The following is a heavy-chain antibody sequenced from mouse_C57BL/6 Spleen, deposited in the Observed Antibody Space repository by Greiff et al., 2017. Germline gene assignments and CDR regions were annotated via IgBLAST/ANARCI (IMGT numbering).Heavy chain of an antibody. Sequence: VQLQQPGAELVKPGASVKLSCKASAYTFTSSWMPWVKQRPRRGLEWIGRIDPNSGGTTYNEKFKSKATLTEDKPSSTAYMQLSSLTSEDSAVYYGARPSTVVAHFYAMDYWGQGTSVTVSS. J-gene: IGHJ4*01. CDR2: IDPNSGGT. D-gene: IGHD1-1*01. CDR3: ARPSTVVAHFYAMDY. V-gene: IGHV1-72*01. CDR1: AYTFTSSW.